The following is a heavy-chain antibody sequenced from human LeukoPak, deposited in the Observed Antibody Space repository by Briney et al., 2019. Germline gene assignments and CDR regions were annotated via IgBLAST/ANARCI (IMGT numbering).Heavy chain of an antibody. D-gene: IGHD3-22*01. J-gene: IGHJ4*02. CDR1: GGTFSSYA. CDR3: ARTRQYDSSGYYFDY. Sequence: GASVKVSCKASGGTFSSYATSWVRQAPGQGLEWMGWISAYNGNTNYAQKLQGRVTMTTDTSTSTAYMELRSLRSDDTAVYYCARTRQYDSSGYYFDYWGQGTLVTVSP. CDR2: ISAYNGNT. V-gene: IGHV1-18*01.